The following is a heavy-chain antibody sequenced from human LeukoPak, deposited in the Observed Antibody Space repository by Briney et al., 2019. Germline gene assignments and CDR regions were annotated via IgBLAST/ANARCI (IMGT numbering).Heavy chain of an antibody. J-gene: IGHJ4*02. V-gene: IGHV1-18*01. D-gene: IGHD5-24*01. CDR2: ISAYNGNT. Sequence: ASVKVSCKASGYTFTSYGISWVRQAPGQGLEWMGWISAYNGNTNYAQKLQGRVTMTTDTSTSTAYMELSSLRSEDTAVYYCARDRSGVARRWLQFFDYWGQGTLVTVSS. CDR3: ARDRSGVARRWLQFFDY. CDR1: GYTFTSYG.